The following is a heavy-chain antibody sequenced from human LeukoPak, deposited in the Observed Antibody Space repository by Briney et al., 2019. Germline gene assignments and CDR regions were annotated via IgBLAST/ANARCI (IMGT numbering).Heavy chain of an antibody. CDR3: TTDIRGCSYGGVGFDF. J-gene: IGHJ4*02. D-gene: IGHD5-18*01. CDR1: GFTFSSYA. V-gene: IGHV3-15*07. CDR2: IKRETDGGTK. Sequence: GGSLRLSCAASGFTFSSYAMHWVRQAPGKGLEWVGRIKRETDGGTKDYPAPVKGRFTISRDDSKNTLYLQMNSLKIEDTAVYFCTTDIRGCSYGGVGFDFWGQGTLVTVSS.